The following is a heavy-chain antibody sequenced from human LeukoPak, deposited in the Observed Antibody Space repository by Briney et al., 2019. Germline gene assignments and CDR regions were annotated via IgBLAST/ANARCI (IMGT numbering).Heavy chain of an antibody. D-gene: IGHD3-16*01. V-gene: IGHV3-74*01. J-gene: IGHJ4*02. Sequence: GGSLRLSCAASGFTFSSYWIHWVRHVPGKGLVWVSRVNLDGSSTSYADSVKGRFTVSRDNAKNTLYLQMNSLRGEDTAVYYCTRDGGGYPDYWAREPWSPSPQ. CDR3: TRDGGGYPDY. CDR2: VNLDGSST. CDR1: GFTFSSYW.